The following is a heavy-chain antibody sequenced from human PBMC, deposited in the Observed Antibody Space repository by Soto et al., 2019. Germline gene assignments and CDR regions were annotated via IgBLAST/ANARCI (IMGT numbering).Heavy chain of an antibody. CDR1: VYSFTSYW. J-gene: IGHJ6*02. CDR3: ASDSPTVRYYYGMDV. Sequence: PGESLKISCKGSVYSFTSYWISWVRQMPGKGLEWMGRIDPSDSYTNYSPSFQGHVTISADKSISTAYLQWSSLKASDTAMYYCASDSPTVRYYYGMDVWGQGTKVTVSS. CDR2: IDPSDSYT. V-gene: IGHV5-10-1*01. D-gene: IGHD3-3*01.